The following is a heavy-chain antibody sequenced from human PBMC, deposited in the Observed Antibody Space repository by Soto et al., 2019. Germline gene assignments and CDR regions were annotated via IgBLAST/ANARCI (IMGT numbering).Heavy chain of an antibody. J-gene: IGHJ4*02. V-gene: IGHV3-23*01. Sequence: EVQLLESGGGLVQPGGSLRLSCAASGFTFSSYAMSWVRQAPGKGLEWVSAISGSGGSTYYADSVKGRFTISRDNSKNTLYLQMNSLRAEDTAVYYCAKDSYYDFWSGYAGANAVVTAQRNYFDYWGQGTLVTVSS. CDR2: ISGSGGST. D-gene: IGHD3-3*01. CDR3: AKDSYYDFWSGYAGANAVVTAQRNYFDY. CDR1: GFTFSSYA.